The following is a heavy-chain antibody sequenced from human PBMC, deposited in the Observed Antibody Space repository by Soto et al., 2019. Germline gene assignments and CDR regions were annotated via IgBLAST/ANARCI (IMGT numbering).Heavy chain of an antibody. Sequence: DVRLVESGGGLVQPGGSLRLSCAASSFTFSSYWLSWVRQAPGKGLEWVATIKQDGSENYYVDSVKGRFTISRDNAKNSLYLKMSRLGADDTAVYYCARDGPFISVAAPAFRYAMDVGGQGTTVTVS. CDR3: ARDGPFISVAAPAFRYAMDV. V-gene: IGHV3-7*03. D-gene: IGHD6-19*01. J-gene: IGHJ6*02. CDR2: IKQDGSEN. CDR1: SFTFSSYW.